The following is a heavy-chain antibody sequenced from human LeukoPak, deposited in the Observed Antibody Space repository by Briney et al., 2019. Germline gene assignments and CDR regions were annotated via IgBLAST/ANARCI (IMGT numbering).Heavy chain of an antibody. CDR1: GFTFSSYS. D-gene: IGHD3-22*01. J-gene: IGHJ2*01. V-gene: IGHV3-21*01. CDR2: ITSSSSYI. Sequence: SGGSLRLSCAASGFTFSSYSMNWVRQAPGKGLEWVSSITSSSSYIYYADSVKGRFTISRHNAKNSLYLQMNGLRAEDTAVYYCAKASYYDGYWYFDLWGRGTLVTVSS. CDR3: AKASYYDGYWYFDL.